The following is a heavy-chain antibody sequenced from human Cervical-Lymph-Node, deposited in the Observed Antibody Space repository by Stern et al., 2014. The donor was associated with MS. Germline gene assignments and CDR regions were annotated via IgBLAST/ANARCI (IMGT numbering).Heavy chain of an antibody. Sequence: QVQLVESGGGVVQPGRSLRLSCAGSGFTFSTYGMHWVRQAPGKGLEWVALISNDGSKKYYVDSVKGRFTISRDNSKNTMYVHMNSLRDEDTAVYYCAKDRGSGWSLDNWGQGTLVIVSS. J-gene: IGHJ4*02. CDR3: AKDRGSGWSLDN. V-gene: IGHV3-30*18. D-gene: IGHD6-19*01. CDR2: ISNDGSKK. CDR1: GFTFSTYG.